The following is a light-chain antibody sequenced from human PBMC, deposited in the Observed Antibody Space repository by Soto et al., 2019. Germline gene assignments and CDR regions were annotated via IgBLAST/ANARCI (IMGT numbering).Light chain of an antibody. CDR3: QQFGRSPR. Sequence: EIVLTQSPGTLSLSPGERATLSCRASQSVGSRYLAWYQQRPGQAPRLLIYGASSRAPGIPDRFSGSGSGTDFTLTISRLEPEDFAVYYCQQFGRSPRFGHRTKVEIK. CDR2: GAS. V-gene: IGKV3-20*01. J-gene: IGKJ1*01. CDR1: QSVGSRY.